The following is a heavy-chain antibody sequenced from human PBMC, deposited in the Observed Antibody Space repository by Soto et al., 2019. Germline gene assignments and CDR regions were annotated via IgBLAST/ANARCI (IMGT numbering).Heavy chain of an antibody. Sequence: SETLSLTCAVSGDSMSSVGHSWNWLRQPPGKGLEWIGYIYHSGNTYFNPTLKSRVTMSVDTSKNQISLTVSSVTAADTTIYYRARDFDGYYSGYFDSWGHGTVDTVSS. CDR1: GDSMSSVGHS. J-gene: IGHJ4*01. CDR2: IYHSGNT. CDR3: ARDFDGYYSGYFDS. D-gene: IGHD3-22*01. V-gene: IGHV4-30-2*01.